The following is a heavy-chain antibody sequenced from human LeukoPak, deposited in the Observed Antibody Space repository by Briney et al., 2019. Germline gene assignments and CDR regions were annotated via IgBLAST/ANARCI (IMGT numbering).Heavy chain of an antibody. D-gene: IGHD1-26*01. Sequence: SETLSLTCTVSGGSISSSSYYWGWIRQPPGKGLEWIGSIYYSGSTYYNPSLKSRVTISVDTSKNQFSLKLSSVTAADTAVYYCARALRWWELLNYWGQGTLVTVSS. CDR3: ARALRWWELLNY. V-gene: IGHV4-39*07. J-gene: IGHJ4*02. CDR2: IYYSGST. CDR1: GGSISSSSYY.